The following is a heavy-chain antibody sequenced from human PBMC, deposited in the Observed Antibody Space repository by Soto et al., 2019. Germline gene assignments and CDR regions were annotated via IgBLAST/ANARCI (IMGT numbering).Heavy chain of an antibody. Sequence: PSETLSLTCSVSGGSINSSSYFWGWVRQPPGKGLEWIGSIYYSGSTYYNPSLRSRVTISVDTSKNQFSLKLSSVTAADTAVFYCARHYSSGSRNWFDPWGQGTLVTVSS. CDR3: ARHYSSGSRNWFDP. D-gene: IGHD6-19*01. CDR2: IYYSGST. V-gene: IGHV4-39*01. J-gene: IGHJ5*02. CDR1: GGSINSSSYF.